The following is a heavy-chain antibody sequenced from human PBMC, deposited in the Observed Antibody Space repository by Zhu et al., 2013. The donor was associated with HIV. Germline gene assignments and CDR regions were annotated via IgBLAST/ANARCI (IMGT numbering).Heavy chain of an antibody. Sequence: QVQLVQSEGEVKKPGASVKVSCKTSGFTFASYGVSWVRQAPGQGLEWMGWMNPNSGNTGYAQKFQGRVTITRNTSISTAYMELSSLRSEDTAVYYCARGHYYGSGSYYNGDAFDIWGQGTMVTVSS. D-gene: IGHD3-10*01. CDR2: MNPNSGNT. V-gene: IGHV1-8*01. CDR3: ARGHYYGSGSYYNGDAFDI. J-gene: IGHJ3*02. CDR1: GFTFASYG.